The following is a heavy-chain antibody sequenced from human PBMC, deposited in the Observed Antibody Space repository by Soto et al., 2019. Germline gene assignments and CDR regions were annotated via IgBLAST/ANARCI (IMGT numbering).Heavy chain of an antibody. CDR2: ITGGGGGRT. CDR1: GFTFTNHA. CDR3: AKQPASIRTFDY. V-gene: IGHV3-23*01. D-gene: IGHD2-2*01. J-gene: IGHJ4*02. Sequence: GGLMRLSWAASGFTFTNHAMRWVRQAPGKGLEWVSTITGGGGGRTNYADSVKGRFTISRDNSKNTLYLQMNSLRAEDTAVYYCAKQPASIRTFDYWGQGALVTVSS.